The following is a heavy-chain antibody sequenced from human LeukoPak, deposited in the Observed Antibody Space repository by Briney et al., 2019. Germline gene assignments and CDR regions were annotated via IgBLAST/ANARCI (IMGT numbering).Heavy chain of an antibody. CDR1: GFTFSDYY. D-gene: IGHD3-3*01. CDR3: AREGEFLEGQLDV. J-gene: IGHJ6*04. CDR2: ISSGGSTI. V-gene: IGHV3-11*01. Sequence: GGSLRLSCAASGFTFSDYYMSWIRQAPGKGLERVSYISSGGSTIYYADSVKGRFTISRDNAKNSLYLQMNSLRAEDTAVYYCAREGEFLEGQLDVWGKGTTVTVSS.